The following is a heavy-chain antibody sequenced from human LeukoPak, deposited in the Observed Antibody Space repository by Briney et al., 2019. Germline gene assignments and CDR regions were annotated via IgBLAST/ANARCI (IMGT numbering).Heavy chain of an antibody. Sequence: SETLSLTCGVSGGSISSTNWWTRVRQPPGKGLEWIGEVNVLGNTNYNPSLESRVTISIDKSENHVSLKLTSVTAADTAVYYCARGGGPFRPLDYSGQGTLVTVSS. D-gene: IGHD2/OR15-2a*01. CDR3: ARGGGPFRPLDY. CDR1: GGSISSTNW. J-gene: IGHJ4*02. CDR2: VNVLGNT. V-gene: IGHV4/OR15-8*02.